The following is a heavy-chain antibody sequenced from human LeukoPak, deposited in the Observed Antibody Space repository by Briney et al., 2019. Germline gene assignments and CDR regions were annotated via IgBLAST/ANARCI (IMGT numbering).Heavy chain of an antibody. CDR3: ASLYYDFWSGIGY. CDR1: GFTFSGYA. D-gene: IGHD3-3*01. Sequence: GRSLRLSCAASGFTFSGYAMHWVRQAPGKGLEWVAVISYDGSNKYYADSVKGRFTISRDNSKNTLYLQMNSLRAEDTAVYYCASLYYDFWSGIGYWGQGTLVTVSS. V-gene: IGHV3-30-3*01. J-gene: IGHJ4*02. CDR2: ISYDGSNK.